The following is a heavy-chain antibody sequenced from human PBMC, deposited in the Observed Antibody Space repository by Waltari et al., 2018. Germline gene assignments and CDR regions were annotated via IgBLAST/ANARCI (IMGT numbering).Heavy chain of an antibody. CDR2: ISSSSSYI. D-gene: IGHD2-15*01. V-gene: IGHV3-21*01. Sequence: EVQLVESGGGLVKPGGSLRLSCAASGFTFSSYSMNWVRQAPGKGVEWVSSISSSSSYIYYADSVKGRFTIYRDNAKNSLYLQMNSLRAEDTAVYYCASEVVAATRVWGQGTMVTVSS. CDR1: GFTFSSYS. J-gene: IGHJ3*01. CDR3: ASEVVAATRV.